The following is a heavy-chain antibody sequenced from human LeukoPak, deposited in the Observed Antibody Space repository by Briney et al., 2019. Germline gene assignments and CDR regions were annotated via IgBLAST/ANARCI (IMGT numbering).Heavy chain of an antibody. V-gene: IGHV3-23*01. CDR2: ISGSGGST. CDR1: GFTFSTYA. D-gene: IGHD1-14*01. J-gene: IGHJ3*02. CDR3: ARSLRYSSAFDI. Sequence: GGSLRLSCAASGFTFSTYAMSWVRQAPGKGLEWVSAISGSGGSTYYADSVKGRFTISRDNSKNTLYLQMNSLRAEDTAVYYCARSLRYSSAFDIWGQGTMVTVSS.